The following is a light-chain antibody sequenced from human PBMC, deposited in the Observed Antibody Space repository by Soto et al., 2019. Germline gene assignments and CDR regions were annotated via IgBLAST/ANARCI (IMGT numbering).Light chain of an antibody. CDR1: QSITTS. V-gene: IGKV1-39*01. CDR2: GAS. CDR3: QLSYSTPFT. Sequence: DIQMTQAPSSLSASVGDRVTITCRASQSITTSLSWYQQKPGKAPKVLIYGASNLQGGVPSRFSGSGSGTDFTLTISSLQPEVFAAYYCQLSYSTPFTFGPGTRVDVK. J-gene: IGKJ3*01.